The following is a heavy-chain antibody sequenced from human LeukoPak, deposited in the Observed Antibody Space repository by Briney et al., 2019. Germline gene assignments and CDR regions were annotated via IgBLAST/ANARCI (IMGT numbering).Heavy chain of an antibody. Sequence: ASVKVSCKASGYTFTSYAMHWVRQAPGQRLEWMGWINAGNGNTKYSQKFQGRVTITRDTSASTAYMELSSLRSEDTAVYYCARDIVVVPATGYYYGMDVWGQGTTVTVSS. J-gene: IGHJ6*02. CDR3: ARDIVVVPATGYYYGMDV. D-gene: IGHD2-2*01. CDR1: GYTFTSYA. V-gene: IGHV1-3*01. CDR2: INAGNGNT.